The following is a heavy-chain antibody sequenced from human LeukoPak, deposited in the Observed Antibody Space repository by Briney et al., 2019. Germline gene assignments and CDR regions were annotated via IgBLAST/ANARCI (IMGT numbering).Heavy chain of an antibody. CDR1: GFTFSKFA. J-gene: IGHJ5*02. D-gene: IGHD4-11*01. CDR2: IRGSGGGT. Sequence: GGSLRLSCAVSGFTFSKFAMMWVRQAPGKGLEWVSAIRGSGGGTQYADSVRGRFTIFRDNSKNTLYLQMNSLRAEDTAVYYCARVGYSNYEGWFDPWGQGTLVTVSS. V-gene: IGHV3-23*01. CDR3: ARVGYSNYEGWFDP.